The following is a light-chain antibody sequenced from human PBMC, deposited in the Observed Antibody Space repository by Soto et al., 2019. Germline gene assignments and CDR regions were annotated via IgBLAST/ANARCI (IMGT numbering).Light chain of an antibody. J-gene: IGKJ4*01. CDR2: LAS. CDR1: QSLLHSNGNNY. CDR3: KQALQSPLT. V-gene: IGKV2-28*01. Sequence: DFVLTQSPLSLSVTPGEPASISCRSSQSLLHSNGNNYLEWYLQKPGQSPQVLIYLASNRDSGVPDRFSGRGSGTDFTLKISRVEAEDVGVYYFKQALQSPLTFGGRTKVEIK.